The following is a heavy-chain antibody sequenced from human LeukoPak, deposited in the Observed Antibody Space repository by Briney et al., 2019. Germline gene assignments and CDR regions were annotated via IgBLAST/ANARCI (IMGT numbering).Heavy chain of an antibody. CDR1: GYTLTELS. J-gene: IGHJ6*02. Sequence: ASVKVSCKVSGYTLTELSMHWVRQAPGKGLEWMGGFDPEDGETIYAQKFQGRVTMTEDTSTDTAYMELSSLRSEDTAVYYCATVPPSRGSSWYEVNHGMDVWGQGTTVTVSS. CDR2: FDPEDGET. CDR3: ATVPPSRGSSWYEVNHGMDV. V-gene: IGHV1-24*01. D-gene: IGHD6-13*01.